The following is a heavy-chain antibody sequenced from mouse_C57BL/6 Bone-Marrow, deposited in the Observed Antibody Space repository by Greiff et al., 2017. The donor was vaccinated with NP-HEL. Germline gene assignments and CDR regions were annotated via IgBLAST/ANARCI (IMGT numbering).Heavy chain of an antibody. J-gene: IGHJ1*03. Sequence: VQLQQPGAELVKPGASVKLSCKASGYTFTSYWMHWVKQRPGQGLEWIGMIHPNSGSTNYYEKFKSKATLTVDKSSSTAYMQLSSLTSEDSAVYYCLSHYYGSSYWYFDVWGTGTTVTVSS. D-gene: IGHD1-1*01. CDR1: GYTFTSYW. CDR2: IHPNSGST. CDR3: LSHYYGSSYWYFDV. V-gene: IGHV1-64*01.